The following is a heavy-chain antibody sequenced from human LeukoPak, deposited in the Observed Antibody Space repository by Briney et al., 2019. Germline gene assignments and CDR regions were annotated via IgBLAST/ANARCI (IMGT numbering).Heavy chain of an antibody. J-gene: IGHJ4*02. V-gene: IGHV4-59*01. CDR3: ARERPLIAVAGTYFDY. D-gene: IGHD6-19*01. CDR2: ISYSGST. CDR1: GGSISNYY. Sequence: SETLSLTCTVSGGSISNYYWSWVRQPPGKGLEWIGYISYSGSTNYNPSLKSRVTISVDTSKNQFSLKLSSVTAADTAVYYCARERPLIAVAGTYFDYWGQGTLVTVSS.